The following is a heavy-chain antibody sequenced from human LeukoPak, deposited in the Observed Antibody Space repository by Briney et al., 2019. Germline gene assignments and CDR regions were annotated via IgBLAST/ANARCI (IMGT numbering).Heavy chain of an antibody. D-gene: IGHD6-19*01. CDR2: INHSGST. J-gene: IGHJ4*02. CDR1: GGSFSGYY. V-gene: IGHV4-34*01. Sequence: SETLSLTCAVYGGSFSGYYRSWIRQPPGKGLEWIGEINHSGSTNYNPSLKSRVTISVDTSKNQFSLKLSSVTAADTAVYYCARSYSSGPHYFDYWGQGTLVTVSS. CDR3: ARSYSSGPHYFDY.